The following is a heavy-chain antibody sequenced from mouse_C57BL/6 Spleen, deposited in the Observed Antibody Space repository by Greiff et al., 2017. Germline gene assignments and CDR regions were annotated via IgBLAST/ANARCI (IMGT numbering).Heavy chain of an antibody. CDR1: GYTFTDYE. D-gene: IGHD2-3*01. CDR3: TRSGDGYYPLMDY. J-gene: IGHJ4*01. CDR2: IDPETGGT. Sequence: QVQLQQSGAELVRPGASVTLSCKASGYTFTDYEMHWVKQTPVHGLEWIGAIDPETGGTAYNQKFKGKAILTADKSSSTAYMERRSLTSEDSAVYYCTRSGDGYYPLMDYWGQGTSVTVSS. V-gene: IGHV1-15*01.